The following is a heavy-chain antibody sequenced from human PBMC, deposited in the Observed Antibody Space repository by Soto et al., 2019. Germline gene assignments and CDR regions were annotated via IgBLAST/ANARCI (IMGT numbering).Heavy chain of an antibody. J-gene: IGHJ6*02. CDR2: ISWNSGSI. Sequence: EVQLVESGGGLVQPGRSLRLSCAASGFTFDDYAMHWVRQAPGKGLEWVSGISWNSGSIGYADSVKGRFTISRDNAKNSLYLQMNSLRAEDTALYYCAKDMGPSSSPVRYYYGMDVWGQGTTVTVSS. D-gene: IGHD6-6*01. CDR3: AKDMGPSSSPVRYYYGMDV. CDR1: GFTFDDYA. V-gene: IGHV3-9*01.